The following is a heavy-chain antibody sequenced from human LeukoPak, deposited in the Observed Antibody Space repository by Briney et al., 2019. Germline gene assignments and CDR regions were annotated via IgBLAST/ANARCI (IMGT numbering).Heavy chain of an antibody. CDR1: GYTFTGYY. CDR2: INPNSGGT. D-gene: IGHD6-6*01. J-gene: IGHJ5*02. V-gene: IGHV1-2*02. Sequence: ASVKVSCKASGYTFTGYYMHWVRQAPGQGLEWMGWINPNSGGTNYAQKFQGRVTMTRDTSISTAYMELSRLRSDDTAVYYCARGGEIAAREDWFDPWGQGTLVTVSS. CDR3: ARGGEIAAREDWFDP.